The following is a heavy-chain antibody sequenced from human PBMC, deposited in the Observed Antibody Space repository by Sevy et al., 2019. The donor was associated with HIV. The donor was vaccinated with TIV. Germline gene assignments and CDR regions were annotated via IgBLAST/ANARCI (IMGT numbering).Heavy chain of an antibody. D-gene: IGHD2-2*01. J-gene: IGHJ6*04. CDR1: GFTFSSYA. Sequence: GGSLRLSCAASGFTFSSYAMSWLRQAPGKGLEWVSAISGSGGSTYYADSVKGRFTISRDNSKNTLYLQMNSLRAEDTAVYYCAKVVVVPAAMAGGGEMDVWGKGTTVTVSS. V-gene: IGHV3-23*01. CDR3: AKVVVVPAAMAGGGEMDV. CDR2: ISGSGGST.